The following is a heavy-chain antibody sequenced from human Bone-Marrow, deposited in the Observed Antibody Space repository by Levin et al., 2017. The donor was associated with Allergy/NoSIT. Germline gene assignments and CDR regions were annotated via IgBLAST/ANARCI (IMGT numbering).Heavy chain of an antibody. D-gene: IGHD6-13*01. Sequence: ASVKVSCAASGFTFSSYAMSWVRQAPGKGLEWVSAISGSGGSTYYADSVKGRFTISRDNSKNTLYLQMNSLRAEDTAVYYCATSLYSSSWSKFDYWGQGTLVTVSS. CDR2: ISGSGGST. CDR3: ATSLYSSSWSKFDY. CDR1: GFTFSSYA. V-gene: IGHV3-23*01. J-gene: IGHJ4*02.